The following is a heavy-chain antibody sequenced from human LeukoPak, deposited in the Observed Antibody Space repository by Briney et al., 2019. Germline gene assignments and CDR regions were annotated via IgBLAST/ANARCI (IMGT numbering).Heavy chain of an antibody. J-gene: IGHJ4*02. CDR3: ARDYYDSSGYSDY. D-gene: IGHD3-22*01. CDR1: GYSISSGYY. Sequence: SGTLSLTCTVSGYSISSGYYWGWIRQPPGKGLEWIGSIYHSGSTYYNPSLKSRVTISEDTSKNQFSLKLSSVTAADTAVYYCARDYYDSSGYSDYWGQGTLVTVSS. V-gene: IGHV4-38-2*02. CDR2: IYHSGST.